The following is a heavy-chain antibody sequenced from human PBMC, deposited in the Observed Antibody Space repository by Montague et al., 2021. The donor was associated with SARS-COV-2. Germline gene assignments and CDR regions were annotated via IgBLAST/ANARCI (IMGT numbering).Heavy chain of an antibody. CDR3: AHRQRWELLQGEYLHH. D-gene: IGHD1-26*01. CDR1: GFSLSTSGVG. J-gene: IGHJ1*01. CDR2: IYWDDDK. Sequence: PALVKPTQTLTLTCTSSGFSLSTSGVGVGWIRQPPGKALEWLAFIYWDDDKRYSPSLKSRLTITKDTSKNQVVLTMTNMDPVDTATYYCAHRQRWELLQGEYLHHWGQGTLVTVSS. V-gene: IGHV2-5*02.